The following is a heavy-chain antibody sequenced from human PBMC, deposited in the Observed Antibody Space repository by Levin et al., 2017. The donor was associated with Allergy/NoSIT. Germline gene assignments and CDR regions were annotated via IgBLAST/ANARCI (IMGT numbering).Heavy chain of an antibody. Sequence: GGSLRLSCAASGFTFSSYSMNWVRQAPGKGLEWVSYISSSSSTIYYADSVKGRFTISRDNAKNSLYLQMNSLRAEDTAVYYCGSVWGSYRFDYWGQGTLVTVSS. CDR2: ISSSSSTI. J-gene: IGHJ4*02. V-gene: IGHV3-48*01. CDR1: GFTFSSYS. CDR3: GSVWGSYRFDY. D-gene: IGHD3-16*02.